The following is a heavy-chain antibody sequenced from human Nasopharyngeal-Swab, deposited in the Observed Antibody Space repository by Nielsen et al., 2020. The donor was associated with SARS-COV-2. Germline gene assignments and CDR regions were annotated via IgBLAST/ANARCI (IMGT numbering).Heavy chain of an antibody. CDR1: GFTFRNYW. CDR3: ARAREKVGATNY. D-gene: IGHD1-26*01. Sequence: GGSLRLSCAASGFTFRNYWMNWVRQAPGKGLEWVSYISSSGSTIYYADSVKGRFTISGDNAKNSLYLQMNSLRAEDTAVYYCARAREKVGATNYWGQGTLVTVSS. J-gene: IGHJ4*02. CDR2: ISSSGSTI. V-gene: IGHV3-48*04.